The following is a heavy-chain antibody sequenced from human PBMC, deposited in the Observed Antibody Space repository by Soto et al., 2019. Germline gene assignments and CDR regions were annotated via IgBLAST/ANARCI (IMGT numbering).Heavy chain of an antibody. D-gene: IGHD3-16*01. CDR1: GYTFTSGY. Sequence: ASVKVSCKASGYTFTSGYIHWVRQAPGEGLEWMGVMYPSGAAPTYAQKFQGRVTTTRDTSTSTVYMQLSSLRSEDTAVYFCAPDGGHWEFDYWGQGTLVTVSS. CDR2: MYPSGAAP. CDR3: APDGGHWEFDY. J-gene: IGHJ4*02. V-gene: IGHV1-46*01.